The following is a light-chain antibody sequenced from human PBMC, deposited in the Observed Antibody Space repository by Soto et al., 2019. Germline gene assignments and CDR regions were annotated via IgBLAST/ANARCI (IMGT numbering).Light chain of an antibody. CDR3: QESFFTPGT. V-gene: IGKV1-39*01. CDR2: GAS. CDR1: QYIGDF. J-gene: IGKJ1*01. Sequence: DIQMPSSPSSLSASVGDRFPITVRASQYIGDFLNWYQQTPGKAHKLLIFGASNLHIGVPSRFSGSGSGTEFTLTINNLQREDFATYYCQESFFTPGTGGRGTKGDIK.